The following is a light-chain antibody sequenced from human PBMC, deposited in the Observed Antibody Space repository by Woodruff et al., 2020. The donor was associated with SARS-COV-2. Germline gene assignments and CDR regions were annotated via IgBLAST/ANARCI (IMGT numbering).Light chain of an antibody. V-gene: IGLV3-19*01. CDR3: SSRGGSGDRLGL. J-gene: IGLJ1*01. Sequence: GQAPVLVIYGKDKRPSGIPDRFSGSTSGSTASLTIAGTQAEDEADYYCSSRGGSGDRLGLFGTG. CDR2: GKD.